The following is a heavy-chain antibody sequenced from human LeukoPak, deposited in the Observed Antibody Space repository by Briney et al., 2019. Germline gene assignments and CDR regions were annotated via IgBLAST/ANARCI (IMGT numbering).Heavy chain of an antibody. J-gene: IGHJ4*02. CDR1: GFTFSSFG. CDR2: ILYDGTNK. Sequence: GGSLRLSCAASGFTFSSFGMHWVRQAPGQGLEWVAFILYDGTNKYYADSVKGRFTISRDNSKNTLYLQMNSLRAEDTAVYYCARVKYDSSGYYGILDYWGQGTLVTVSS. V-gene: IGHV3-30*02. D-gene: IGHD3-22*01. CDR3: ARVKYDSSGYYGILDY.